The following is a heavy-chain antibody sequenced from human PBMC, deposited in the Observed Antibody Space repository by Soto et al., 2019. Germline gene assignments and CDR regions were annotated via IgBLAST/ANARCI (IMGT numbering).Heavy chain of an antibody. CDR1: GGSFRGYY. CDR2: INHSGST. J-gene: IGHJ6*02. Sequence: SEALSLSCAVYGGSFRGYYWSGCRQPPGKGLEWIGEINHSGSTNYNPSLKSRVTISVDTSKNQFSLKLSSVTAADTAVYYCARTRIYYDSSGYYGYYYYGMDVWGQGTTVT. CDR3: ARTRIYYDSSGYYGYYYYGMDV. V-gene: IGHV4-34*01. D-gene: IGHD3-22*01.